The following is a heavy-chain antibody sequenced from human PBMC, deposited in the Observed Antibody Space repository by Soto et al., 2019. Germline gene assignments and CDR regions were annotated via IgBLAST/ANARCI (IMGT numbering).Heavy chain of an antibody. V-gene: IGHV4-39*01. CDR1: GGSISSSSYY. Sequence: SETLSLTCTVSGGSISSSSYYWGWIRQPPGKGLEWIGSIYYSGSTYYNPSLKSRVTISVDTSKNQFSLKLSSVTAADTAVYYCARQGGNGGDDYGIDYWGQGTLVTVSS. D-gene: IGHD4-17*01. CDR2: IYYSGST. CDR3: ARQGGNGGDDYGIDY. J-gene: IGHJ4*02.